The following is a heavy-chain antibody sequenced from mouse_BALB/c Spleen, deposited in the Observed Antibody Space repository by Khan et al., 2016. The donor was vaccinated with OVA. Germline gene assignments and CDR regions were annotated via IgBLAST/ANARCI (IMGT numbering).Heavy chain of an antibody. V-gene: IGHV5-4*02. D-gene: IGHD1-1*01. J-gene: IGHJ3*01. CDR2: ISDGGSYT. Sequence: EVELVESGGGLVKPGGSLKLSCAASGFTFSDYYMYWVRQTPEKRLEWVATISDGGSYTYYQDSEKGRVTISRDNAKNNLYLQMSSLKSEDTSLYYCARADYCGFAYLGQGTLVTVSS. CDR1: GFTFSDYY. CDR3: ARADYCGFAY.